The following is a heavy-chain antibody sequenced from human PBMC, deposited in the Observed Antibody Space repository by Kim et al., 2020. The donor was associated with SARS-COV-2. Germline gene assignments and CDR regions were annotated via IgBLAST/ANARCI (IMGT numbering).Heavy chain of an antibody. CDR1: GGSISSYY. V-gene: IGHV4-59*01. Sequence: SETLSLTCTVSGGSISSYYWSWIRQPPGKGLEWIGYIYYSGSTNYNPSLKSRVTISVDTSKNQFSLKLSSVTAADTAVYYCARVEGGYEYYYYGMDVWGQGTTVTVSS. CDR3: ARVEGGYEYYYYGMDV. CDR2: IYYSGST. D-gene: IGHD5-12*01. J-gene: IGHJ6*02.